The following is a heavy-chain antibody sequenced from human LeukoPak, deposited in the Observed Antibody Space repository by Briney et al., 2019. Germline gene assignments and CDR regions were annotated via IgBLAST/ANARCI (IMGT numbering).Heavy chain of an antibody. CDR1: GGSFSGYY. CDR3: ARGPMTVTRRYYYGMDV. Sequence: KPSETLSLTCAVYGGSFSGYYWSWIRQPPGKGLEWIGEINHSGSTNYNPSLKSRVTISVDTSKNQFSLKLSSVTAADTAVYYCARGPMTVTRRYYYGMDVWGQGTTVTVSS. V-gene: IGHV4-34*01. D-gene: IGHD4-17*01. CDR2: INHSGST. J-gene: IGHJ6*02.